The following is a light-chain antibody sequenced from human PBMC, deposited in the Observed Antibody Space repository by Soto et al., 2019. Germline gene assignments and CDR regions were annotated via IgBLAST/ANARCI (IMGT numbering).Light chain of an antibody. V-gene: IGLV1-51*01. J-gene: IGLJ1*01. CDR2: DNN. CDR3: GTLDNSLSAYV. Sequence: QSVFTQPPSVSAAPGQKVTISSSGSGSNIGNNFVSLYQQFPGTAPKLLIYDNNKRPSGIPDRFSGSKSGTSATLGITGLQTGDEADYYCGTLDNSLSAYVFGAGPKVTVL. CDR1: GSNIGNNF.